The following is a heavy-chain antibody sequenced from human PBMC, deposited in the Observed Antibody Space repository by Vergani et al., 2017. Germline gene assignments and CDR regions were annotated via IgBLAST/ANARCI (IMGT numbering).Heavy chain of an antibody. Sequence: EVQLVESGGGLVQPGGSLRLSCSASGFTFSSYAMHWVRQAPGKGLEYVSAISSNGGSTYYADSVKGRVTISRDNSKNTLYLQMSSLRAEDTAVYYCARPDGTAMALDYWGQGTLVTVSS. J-gene: IGHJ4*02. V-gene: IGHV3-64D*06. CDR2: ISSNGGST. CDR1: GFTFSSYA. CDR3: ARPDGTAMALDY. D-gene: IGHD5-18*01.